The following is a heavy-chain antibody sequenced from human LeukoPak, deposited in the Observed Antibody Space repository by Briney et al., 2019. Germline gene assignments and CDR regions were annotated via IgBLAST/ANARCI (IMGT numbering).Heavy chain of an antibody. CDR1: GFIFSSYW. CDR3: ARVGAVAGGFDI. V-gene: IGHV3-74*01. D-gene: IGHD6-19*01. Sequence: GGSLRLSCAASGFIFSSYWMHWVRQAPGKGLVWVSRIKGDGSSTSYADSVKGRFTISRDNAKNTLHLQMNSLRAEDTAVYYCARVGAVAGGFDIWGQGAMVTVSS. J-gene: IGHJ3*02. CDR2: IKGDGSST.